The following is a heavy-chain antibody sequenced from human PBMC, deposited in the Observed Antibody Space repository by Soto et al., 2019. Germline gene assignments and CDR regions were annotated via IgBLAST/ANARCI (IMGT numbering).Heavy chain of an antibody. D-gene: IGHD4-4*01. CDR2: ISYDGSNK. CDR3: AREGGNYAYYYGMDV. Sequence: GALRLSCAASCFTFSSYAMHWVRHAPGKGLEWVAVISYDGSNKYYADSVKGRFTISRDNSKNTLYLQMNSLRAEDTAVYYCAREGGNYAYYYGMDVWGQGTTVTVSS. CDR1: CFTFSSYA. J-gene: IGHJ6*02. V-gene: IGHV3-30-3*01.